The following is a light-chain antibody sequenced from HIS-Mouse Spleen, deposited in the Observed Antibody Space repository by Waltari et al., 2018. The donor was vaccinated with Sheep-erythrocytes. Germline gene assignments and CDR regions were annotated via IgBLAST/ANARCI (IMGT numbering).Light chain of an antibody. J-gene: IGLJ3*02. CDR2: EGS. CDR1: SSDVGSYNL. V-gene: IGLV2-23*01. CDR3: CSYAGSSTPWV. Sequence: QSALTRPASVSGSPGQSITISCTGTSSDVGSYNLVSWYQQHPGKAPKLMIYEGSKRPSGVSNRCSGSKSGNTASLTISGLQAEDEADYYCCSYAGSSTPWVFGGGTKLTVL.